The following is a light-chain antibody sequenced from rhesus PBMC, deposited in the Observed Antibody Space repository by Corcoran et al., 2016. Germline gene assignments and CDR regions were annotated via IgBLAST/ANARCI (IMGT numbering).Light chain of an antibody. CDR1: QGISSW. J-gene: IGKJ4*01. Sequence: DIQMTQSPSSLSASVGDRVTITCQASQGISSWLAWYQQKPGKAPKLLIYAASSLQSGVPSRFSGSGTGTDFTLTVISLQPEDFATYYCQQHTSYPLTFGGGTKVEIK. CDR3: QQHTSYPLT. CDR2: AAS. V-gene: IGKV1-33*02.